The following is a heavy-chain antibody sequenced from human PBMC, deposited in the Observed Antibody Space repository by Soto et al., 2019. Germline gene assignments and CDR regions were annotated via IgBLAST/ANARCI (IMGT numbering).Heavy chain of an antibody. CDR2: IWYDGSNK. J-gene: IGHJ4*02. D-gene: IGHD6-19*01. Sequence: QVQLVESGGGVVQPGRSLRLSCAASGFTLSSYGKHWVRQAPGKGLEWVAVIWYDGSNKYYADSVKGRFTISRDNSKNTLYLQMNSLRAEDTAVYYCARESEQWLVMYYFDYWGQGTLVTVSS. CDR3: ARESEQWLVMYYFDY. V-gene: IGHV3-33*01. CDR1: GFTLSSYG.